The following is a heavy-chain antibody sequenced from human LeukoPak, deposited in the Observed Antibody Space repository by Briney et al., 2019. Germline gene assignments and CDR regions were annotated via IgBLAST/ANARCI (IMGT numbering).Heavy chain of an antibody. J-gene: IGHJ5*02. CDR3: AKDLYDNGWYNYFDP. V-gene: IGHV3-74*01. Sequence: GGSLRLSCAASGNYWMHWVRQAPGKGLVWVSHINSDGSWTSYADSVKGRFTISRDNSKNTLYLEMNSLRTEDTAVYHCAKDLYDNGWYNYFDPWGQGALVTVSS. D-gene: IGHD6-19*01. CDR2: INSDGSWT. CDR1: GNYW.